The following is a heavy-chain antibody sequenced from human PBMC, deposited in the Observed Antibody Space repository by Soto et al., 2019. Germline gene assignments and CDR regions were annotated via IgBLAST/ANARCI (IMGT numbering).Heavy chain of an antibody. V-gene: IGHV1-69*13. Sequence: GASVKVSCKASGGTFSSYAISWVRQAPGQGLEWMGGIIPIFGTANYAQKFQSRVTITADESTSTAYLELSSLIYEDTAPDYCARGSPLFRNSDIWAGRSPCPYYYYGMDVWGRGTTGAV. CDR1: GGTFSSYA. CDR2: IIPIFGTA. J-gene: IGHJ6*01. D-gene: IGHD3-9*01. CDR3: ARGSPLFRNSDIWAGRSPCPYYYYGMDV.